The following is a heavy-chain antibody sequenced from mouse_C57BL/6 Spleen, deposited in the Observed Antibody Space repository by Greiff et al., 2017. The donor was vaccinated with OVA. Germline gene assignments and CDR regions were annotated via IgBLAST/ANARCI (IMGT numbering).Heavy chain of an antibody. D-gene: IGHD1-1*01. CDR2: IDPETGGT. CDR1: GYTFTDYE. V-gene: IGHV1-15*01. CDR3: TRRGGRGYAMDY. Sequence: QVQLKESGAELVRPGASVTLSCKASGYTFTDYEMHWVKQTPVHGLEWIGAIDPETGGTAYNQKFKGKAILTADKSSSTAYMELRSLTSEDSAVYYCTRRGGRGYAMDYWGQGTSVTVSS. J-gene: IGHJ4*01.